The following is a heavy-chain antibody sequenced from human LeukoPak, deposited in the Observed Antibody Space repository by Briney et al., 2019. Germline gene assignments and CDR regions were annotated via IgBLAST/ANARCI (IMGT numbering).Heavy chain of an antibody. CDR3: ARDRRIVVRGDYYYYMDV. V-gene: IGHV3-7*01. CDR2: IKQDGSEK. D-gene: IGHD1-26*01. CDR1: GFTFSSYW. J-gene: IGHJ6*03. Sequence: PGGSLRLSCAASGFTFSSYWMSWVRQAPGKGLEWVANIKQDGSEKYYVDSVKGRFTISRDNAKNSLYLQMNSLRADDTAVYYCARDRRIVVRGDYYYYMDVWGKGTTVTISS.